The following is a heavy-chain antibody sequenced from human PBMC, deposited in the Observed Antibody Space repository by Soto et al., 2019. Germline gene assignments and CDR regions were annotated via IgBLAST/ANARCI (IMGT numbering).Heavy chain of an antibody. CDR2: ISAYNGKT. D-gene: IGHD2-15*01. J-gene: IGHJ1*01. CDR1: GYTFSNYG. Sequence: GASVKVSCKASGYTFSNYGISWVRQAPGQRLEWMGWISAYNGKTYDAERLQGRVTMTTDTSTSTAYMELRSLRSEDTAVYYCARATKCSADGCSPAYDTQLWGQGPLVTVSS. V-gene: IGHV1-18*04. CDR3: ARATKCSADGCSPAYDTQL.